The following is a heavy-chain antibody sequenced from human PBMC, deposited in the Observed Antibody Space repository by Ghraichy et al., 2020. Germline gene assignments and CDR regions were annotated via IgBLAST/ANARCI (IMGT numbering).Heavy chain of an antibody. CDR2: INNRGDT. CDR3: ARDSNGEYYYYYGMDV. D-gene: IGHD7-27*01. V-gene: IGHV4-59*01. Sequence: SETLSLTCIVSGGSISDSHWNWIRQPPGKGLEWIGYINNRGDTNYNPSLKSRVTMSVDTSKNHFSLKLSSVIAADTAVYYCARDSNGEYYYYYGMDVWGQGTTVTVSS. CDR1: GGSISDSH. J-gene: IGHJ6*02.